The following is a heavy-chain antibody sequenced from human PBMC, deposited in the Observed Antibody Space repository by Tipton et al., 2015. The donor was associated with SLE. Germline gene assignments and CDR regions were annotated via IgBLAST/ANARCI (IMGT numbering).Heavy chain of an antibody. CDR3: ARGDSTSGGFDV. CDR1: GDSFTNYW. Sequence: QLVQSGAEVKKPGESLRISCKGSGDSFTNYWIGWVRQMPGKGLEWMGIIYPDDSDSRYGPSFQGQVTISADKSISTAYLQLSSLKASDTAMYYCARGDSTSGGFDVWGQGTMVTVSS. J-gene: IGHJ3*01. D-gene: IGHD2-2*01. V-gene: IGHV5-51*03. CDR2: IYPDDSDS.